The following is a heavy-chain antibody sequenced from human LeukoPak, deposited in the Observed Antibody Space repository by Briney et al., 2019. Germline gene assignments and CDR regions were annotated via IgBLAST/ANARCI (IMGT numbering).Heavy chain of an antibody. Sequence: SETLSLTCTVSGGSISSDNYYWSWIRQHPGKGLEWIGYIYYSGSTYYKPSLKSRVTISVDTSKNQFSLQLTSVTAADTAVYYCAREAQAYSSGWYYTLDYWGQGTLITVSS. CDR3: AREAQAYSSGWYYTLDY. CDR2: IYYSGST. J-gene: IGHJ4*02. CDR1: GGSISSDNYY. V-gene: IGHV4-31*03. D-gene: IGHD6-19*01.